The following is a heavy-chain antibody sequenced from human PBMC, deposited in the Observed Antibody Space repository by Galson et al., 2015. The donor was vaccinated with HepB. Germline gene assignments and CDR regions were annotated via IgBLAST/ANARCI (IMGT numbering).Heavy chain of an antibody. CDR1: GGTFNNFA. CDR2: IIPIFGTA. Sequence: SVKVSCKASGGTFNNFAISWVRQAPGEGLEWVGGIIPIFGTASYPQKFQGRVTITADESTSTAYMELSSLRSEDTAVYYCAGRPRSSWVFYFDYWSQGTLVTVSS. D-gene: IGHD6-6*01. V-gene: IGHV1-69*13. CDR3: AGRPRSSWVFYFDY. J-gene: IGHJ4*02.